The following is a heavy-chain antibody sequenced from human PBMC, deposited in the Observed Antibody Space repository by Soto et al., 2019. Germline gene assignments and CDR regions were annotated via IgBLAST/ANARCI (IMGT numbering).Heavy chain of an antibody. CDR2: FDPEDGET. V-gene: IGHV1-24*01. D-gene: IGHD3-3*01. J-gene: IGHJ5*02. CDR1: GYTRTGLS. CDR3: ATVYVVRYDWPLGWFDP. Sequence: GASLKVSCKVSGYTRTGLSMHWVLQAPGEGLEWMGGFDPEDGETIYAQKFQGRVTMTEDTSTDTAYMELSSLRSEDTAVYYCATVYVVRYDWPLGWFDPWGQGTLVTVSS.